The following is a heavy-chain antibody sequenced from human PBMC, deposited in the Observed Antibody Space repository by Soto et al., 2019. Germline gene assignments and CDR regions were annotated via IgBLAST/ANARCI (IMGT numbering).Heavy chain of an antibody. Sequence: QVQLVQSGAEVKKPGASVKVSCKASGFTFTTYGFTWVRQAPGQGLEWMGWISAYNGNTNYAQKFQGRVTMTTDTSTSTVYVELRSLSSGDTAVYYCARGGRDGMDVWGQGTTVTLSS. D-gene: IGHD3-10*01. V-gene: IGHV1-18*01. CDR1: GFTFTTYG. J-gene: IGHJ6*02. CDR3: ARGGRDGMDV. CDR2: ISAYNGNT.